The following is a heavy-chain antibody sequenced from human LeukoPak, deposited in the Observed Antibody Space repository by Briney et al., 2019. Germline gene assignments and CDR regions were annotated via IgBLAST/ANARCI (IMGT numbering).Heavy chain of an antibody. J-gene: IGHJ4*02. V-gene: IGHV5-51*01. CDR2: IYPGECDN. CDR3: ARLLDYDFWSGYYPYYFDY. D-gene: IGHD3-3*01. Sequence: PGEXLKXSFKGSGYRFTSYWIGWGRPMPGKGVGWMGIIYPGECDNRYSPSFQGQVTISADKSISTAYLQWSTLKASDTAMYYCARLLDYDFWSGYYPYYFDYWGQGTLVTVSS. CDR1: GYRFTSYW.